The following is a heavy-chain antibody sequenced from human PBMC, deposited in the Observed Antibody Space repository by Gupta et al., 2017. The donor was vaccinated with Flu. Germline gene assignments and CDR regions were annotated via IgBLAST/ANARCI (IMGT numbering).Heavy chain of an antibody. CDR3: AKGFNYVFDF. D-gene: IGHD3-10*02. Sequence: EVHLLESGGGLVQPGGSLRLSCAASGFTFRCYAMSWVRQAPGKGLEGVSGISVSGDNTYYADSVKGRFTTSRDNSENTLFLQMNSLRAEDTAIYYCAKGFNYVFDFWGQGTLVTVSS. CDR1: GFTFRCYA. CDR2: ISVSGDNT. J-gene: IGHJ4*02. V-gene: IGHV3-23*01.